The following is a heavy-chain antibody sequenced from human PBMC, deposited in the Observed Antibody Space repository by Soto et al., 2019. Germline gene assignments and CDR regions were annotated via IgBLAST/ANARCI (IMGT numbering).Heavy chain of an antibody. D-gene: IGHD3-22*01. CDR3: ASGRDSRGRGDFDT. Sequence: ASVKFSCKASGYTFTSYGISWVRQAPGQGLEWRGWISAYNGNTNYAQKLQGRGTMTTDTSTSTADMELRRLKSNDTADYYCASGRDSRGRGDFDTWGQGTTVTVSS. CDR1: GYTFTSYG. CDR2: ISAYNGNT. J-gene: IGHJ3*02. V-gene: IGHV1-18*01.